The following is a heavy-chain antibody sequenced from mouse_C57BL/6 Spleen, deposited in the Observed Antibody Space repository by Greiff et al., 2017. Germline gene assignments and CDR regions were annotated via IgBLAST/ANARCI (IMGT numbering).Heavy chain of an antibody. CDR1: GYAFSSYW. J-gene: IGHJ2*01. V-gene: IGHV1-80*01. CDR2: IYPGDGDT. D-gene: IGHD1-1*01. CDR3: ARTIITTVVAGFDY. Sequence: QVQLKESGAELVKPGASVKISCKASGYAFSSYWMNWVKQRPGKGLEWIGQIYPGDGDTNYNGKFKGKATLTADKSSSTAYMQLSSLTSEDSAVYFGARTIITTVVAGFDYWGQGTTLTVSS.